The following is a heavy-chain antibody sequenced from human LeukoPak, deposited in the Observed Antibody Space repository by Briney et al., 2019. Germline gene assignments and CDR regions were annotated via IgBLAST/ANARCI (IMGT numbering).Heavy chain of an antibody. CDR1: GFTFSSYN. CDR3: ARDPEAAGTSDDAFDI. D-gene: IGHD6-13*01. J-gene: IGHJ3*02. CDR2: IWYDGSNK. Sequence: GGSLRLSCAASGFTFSSYNMNWVRQAPGKGLEWVAVIWYDGSNKYYADSVKGRFTISRDNSKNTLYLQMNSLRAEDTAVYYCARDPEAAGTSDDAFDIWGQGTMVTVSS. V-gene: IGHV3-33*08.